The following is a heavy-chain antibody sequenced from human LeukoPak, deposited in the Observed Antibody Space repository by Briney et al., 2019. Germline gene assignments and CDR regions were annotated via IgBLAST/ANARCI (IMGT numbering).Heavy chain of an antibody. Sequence: GGSLRLSFAASGFTFSSYAMSWVRQAPGKGLEWVSAISGSGGSTYYADSVKGRFTISRDNSKNTLYLQTNSLRAEDTAVYYCAKDLGSSSWYFFYFDYWGQGTLVTVSS. D-gene: IGHD6-13*01. J-gene: IGHJ4*02. CDR2: ISGSGGST. CDR1: GFTFSSYA. V-gene: IGHV3-23*01. CDR3: AKDLGSSSWYFFYFDY.